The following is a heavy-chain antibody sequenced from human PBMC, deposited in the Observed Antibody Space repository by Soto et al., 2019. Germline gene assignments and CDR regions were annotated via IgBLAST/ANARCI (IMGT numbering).Heavy chain of an antibody. J-gene: IGHJ5*01. D-gene: IGHD3-9*01. CDR3: AKLRYFDWSSYNWFEY. CDR2: IIPIFRTA. Sequence: GASVKVSCKASGGTFSSYAISWVRQAPGQGLEWMGGIIPIFRTADYAQKFQGRVTITADESTSTAYMELNSLRVEDTAVYYCAKLRYFDWSSYNWFEYWGQGTPVTVSS. V-gene: IGHV1-69*13. CDR1: GGTFSSYA.